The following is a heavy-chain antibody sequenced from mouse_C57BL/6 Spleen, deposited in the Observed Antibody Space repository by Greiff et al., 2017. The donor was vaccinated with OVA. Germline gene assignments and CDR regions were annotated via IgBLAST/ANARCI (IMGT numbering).Heavy chain of an antibody. CDR2: IDPSDSYT. CDR3: AREGEGDY. J-gene: IGHJ2*01. V-gene: IGHV1-69*01. CDR1: GYTFTSYW. Sequence: QVQLQQPGAELVMPGASVKLSCKASGYTFTSYWMHWVKQRPGQGLEWIGEIDPSDSYTNYNQKFKGKSTLTVDKSSSTAYMQLSSLTCEDSAVYYCAREGEGDYWGQGTTLTVSS.